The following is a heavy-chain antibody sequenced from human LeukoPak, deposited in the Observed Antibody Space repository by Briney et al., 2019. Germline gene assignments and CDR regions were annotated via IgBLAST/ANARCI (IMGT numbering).Heavy chain of an antibody. Sequence: GGSLRLSCAAPGFTFSSYWMTWVRQAPGKGLEWVANIRQDGNEQYYMDSVKGRFTIPRDNATTSLFLQMNSLAAEDTAVYYCARAPYSGGWYLMYWGQGTLVTVSS. CDR3: ARAPYSGGWYLMY. CDR2: IRQDGNEQ. V-gene: IGHV3-7*01. CDR1: GFTFSSYW. D-gene: IGHD6-19*01. J-gene: IGHJ4*02.